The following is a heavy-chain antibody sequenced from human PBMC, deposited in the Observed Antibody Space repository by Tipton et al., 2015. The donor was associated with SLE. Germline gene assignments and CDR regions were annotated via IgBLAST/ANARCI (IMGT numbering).Heavy chain of an antibody. V-gene: IGHV4-34*01. Sequence: GLVKPSETLSLTCAVYGGSFSGYCWTWIRQPPGKGLEWIGEINHSGSTNYNPSLKSRVTISVDTSRNQFSLKLSSVTAADTAVYYCASGGILWYFDLWGRGTLVTVSS. CDR2: INHSGST. D-gene: IGHD3-10*01. CDR3: ASGGILWYFDL. J-gene: IGHJ2*01. CDR1: GGSFSGYC.